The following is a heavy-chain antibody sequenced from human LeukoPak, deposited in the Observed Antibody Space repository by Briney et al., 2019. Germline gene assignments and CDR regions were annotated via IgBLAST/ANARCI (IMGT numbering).Heavy chain of an antibody. CDR2: IYYTGTT. J-gene: IGHJ4*02. Sequence: SETLSLTCTVSGGSISIYYWTWIRQIPGKGLEWIGYIYYTGTTNYNPLFESRATISVDTSKNQFSLKLTSVTAADTAVYFCARGEDFERYYLAYWGQGTLVTVSS. CDR1: GGSISIYY. V-gene: IGHV4-59*01. D-gene: IGHD3-9*01. CDR3: ARGEDFERYYLAY.